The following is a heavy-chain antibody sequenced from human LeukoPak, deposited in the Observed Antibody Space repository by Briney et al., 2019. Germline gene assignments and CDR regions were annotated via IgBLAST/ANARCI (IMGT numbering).Heavy chain of an antibody. Sequence: GGSLRLSCSASGFTFSSYAMSWVRQAPGKGLEWVSVISGSGGSIHYADSVKGRFTISRDNSKNTLYLQMKTLRAEDTAVYYCASSSGWEDYDYWGQGTLVTVSS. CDR2: ISGSGGSI. D-gene: IGHD6-19*01. CDR3: ASSSGWEDYDY. CDR1: GFTFSSYA. V-gene: IGHV3-23*01. J-gene: IGHJ4*02.